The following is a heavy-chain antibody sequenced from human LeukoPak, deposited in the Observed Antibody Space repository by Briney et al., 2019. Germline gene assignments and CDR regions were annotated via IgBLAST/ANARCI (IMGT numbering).Heavy chain of an antibody. J-gene: IGHJ4*02. Sequence: SETLSLTCTVSGGSISSGSYYWSWIRQPAGKGLEWIGRIYTSGSTNYNPSLKSRVTISVDTSKNQFSLKLSSVTAADTAVYYCASTYYGSGCADYWGQGTLVTVSS. CDR1: GGSISSGSYY. D-gene: IGHD3-10*01. CDR2: IYTSGST. V-gene: IGHV4-61*02. CDR3: ASTYYGSGCADY.